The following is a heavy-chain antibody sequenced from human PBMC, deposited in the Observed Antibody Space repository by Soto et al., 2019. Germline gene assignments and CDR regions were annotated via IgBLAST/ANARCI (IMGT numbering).Heavy chain of an antibody. CDR1: GYSFTSYW. CDR3: ARHGPPNFWSGYYTGYGMDV. Sequence: LGESLKISCKGSGYSFTSYWISWVRQMPGKGLGWMGRIDPSDSYTNYSPSFQGHVTISADKSISTAYLQWSSLKASDTAMYYCARHGPPNFWSGYYTGYGMDVWGQGTTVTVSS. D-gene: IGHD3-3*01. V-gene: IGHV5-10-1*01. CDR2: IDPSDSYT. J-gene: IGHJ6*02.